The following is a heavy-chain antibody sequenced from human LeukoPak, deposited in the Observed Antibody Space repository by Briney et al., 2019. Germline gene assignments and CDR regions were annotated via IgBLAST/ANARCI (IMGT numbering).Heavy chain of an antibody. CDR1: GVSISTYS. Sequence: MSSETLSLTCTVSGVSISTYSWSWIRQPPGKGLEWIGYISYSGSTSYNPSLRSRVTISVDTSKNQFSLKLSSVTAADTAVYYCARGVVTVYNWFDPWGQGTLVTVSS. CDR2: ISYSGST. V-gene: IGHV4-59*01. CDR3: ARGVVTVYNWFDP. J-gene: IGHJ5*02. D-gene: IGHD2-21*02.